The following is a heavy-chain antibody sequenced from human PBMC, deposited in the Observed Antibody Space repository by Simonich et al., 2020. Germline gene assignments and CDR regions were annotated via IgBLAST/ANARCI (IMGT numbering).Heavy chain of an antibody. CDR3: AKDVAAAGTEYFQH. CDR2: IIGNSGSI. D-gene: IGHD6-13*01. Sequence: EVQLVESGGGLVQPGRSLRLSCAASGFTFDDYAMHWDRQAPGKCLEGCPGIIGNSGSIVFAASWKGRFTISRDNAKNSLYLQMNSLRAEDTALYYCAKDVAAAGTEYFQHWGQGTLVTVSS. V-gene: IGHV3-9*01. CDR1: GFTFDDYA. J-gene: IGHJ1*01.